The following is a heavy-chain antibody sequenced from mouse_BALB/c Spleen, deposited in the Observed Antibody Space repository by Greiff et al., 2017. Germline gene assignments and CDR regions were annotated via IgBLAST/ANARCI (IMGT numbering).Heavy chain of an antibody. CDR3: ARGGSRTRFDY. CDR2: IDPANGNT. D-gene: IGHD1-1*01. Sequence: VQLKQSGAELVKPGASVKLSCTASGFNIKDTYMHWVKQRPEQGLEWIGRIDPANGNTKYDPKFQGKATITADTSSNTAYLQLSSLTSEDTAVYYCARGGSRTRFDYWGQGTTLTVSS. V-gene: IGHV14-3*02. J-gene: IGHJ2*01. CDR1: GFNIKDTY.